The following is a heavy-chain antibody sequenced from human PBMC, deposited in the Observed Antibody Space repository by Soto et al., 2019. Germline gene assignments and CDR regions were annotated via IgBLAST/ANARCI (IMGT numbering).Heavy chain of an antibody. CDR1: GGSISSSNW. V-gene: IGHV4-4*02. J-gene: IGHJ5*02. CDR3: ARARTVGVEFWFDP. CDR2: IYHSGST. D-gene: IGHD4-4*01. Sequence: SETLSLTCAVSGGSISSSNWWSWVRQPPGKGLEWIGEIYHSGSTNYNPSLKSRVTISVDRSKNQFSLNLNSVTAADTAVYFCARARTVGVEFWFDPWGQGTLVTVSS.